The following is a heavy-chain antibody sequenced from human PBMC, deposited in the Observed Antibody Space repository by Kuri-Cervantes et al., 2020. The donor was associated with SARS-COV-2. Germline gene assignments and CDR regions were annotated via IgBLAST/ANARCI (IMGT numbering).Heavy chain of an antibody. Sequence: ASVKVSCKASGYTFTSYYMHWVRQAPGQGLEWMGIINPSGGSTSYAQKFQGRVTMTRDTSTSTVYMELSSLRSEDTAVYYCARVGSRFLEWLLPDDAFDIWGQGTMVTVSS. CDR3: ARVGSRFLEWLLPDDAFDI. CDR1: GYTFTSYY. J-gene: IGHJ3*02. CDR2: INPSGGST. D-gene: IGHD3-3*01. V-gene: IGHV1-46*01.